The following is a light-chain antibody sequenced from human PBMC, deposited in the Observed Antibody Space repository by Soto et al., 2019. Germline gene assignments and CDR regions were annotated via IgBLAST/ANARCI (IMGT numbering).Light chain of an antibody. Sequence: DIQMTQSPSTLSASVGDRVTITCRASQSISSWLAWYQQKPGKAPKLLIYDASSLESGVPSRCSGSGSGTEFTLTISSLQPDDFATYYCQQYNSYPFTFGPGTKVYIK. V-gene: IGKV1-5*01. CDR3: QQYNSYPFT. CDR2: DAS. CDR1: QSISSW. J-gene: IGKJ3*01.